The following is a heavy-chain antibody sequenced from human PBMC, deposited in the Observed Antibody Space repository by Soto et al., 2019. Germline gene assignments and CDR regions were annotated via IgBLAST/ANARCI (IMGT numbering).Heavy chain of an antibody. V-gene: IGHV4-34*01. Sequence: SETLSLTCAVYGGSFSGYYWSWIRQPPGKGLEWIGEINHSGSTNYNPSLKSRVTISVDTSKNQFSLKLSSVTAADTAVYYCARWKTYYYDSSGYYYRSRSGWFDPWGQGTLVTVSS. D-gene: IGHD3-22*01. CDR2: INHSGST. J-gene: IGHJ5*02. CDR1: GGSFSGYY. CDR3: ARWKTYYYDSSGYYYRSRSGWFDP.